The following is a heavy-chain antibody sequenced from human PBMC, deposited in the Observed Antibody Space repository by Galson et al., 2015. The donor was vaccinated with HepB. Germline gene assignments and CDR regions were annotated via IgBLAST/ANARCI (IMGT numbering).Heavy chain of an antibody. J-gene: IGHJ4*02. CDR3: ARVADADYGDHSHFDS. Sequence: SLRLSCAASGFTFSDYYMSWIRQAPGKGLEWISYISQSGTYTNYADSVKGRFTISRDNAQNSLYLQINGLRAEDTAVYYCARVADADYGDHSHFDSWGQGTLVTVSS. CDR1: GFTFSDYY. CDR2: ISQSGTYT. D-gene: IGHD4-17*01. V-gene: IGHV3-11*06.